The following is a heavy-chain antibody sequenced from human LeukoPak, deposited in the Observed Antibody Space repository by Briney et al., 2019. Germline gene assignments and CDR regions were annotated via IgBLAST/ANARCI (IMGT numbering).Heavy chain of an antibody. Sequence: GGSLRLSCAASGFPFSSYAMSWVRQAPGKGLEWVSAITGSGGSTYYADSVKGRFTISRDNSKNTLYLQMNSLRAEDTAVYYCAKFPAGATTSYWGQGTLVTVSS. CDR2: ITGSGGST. CDR3: AKFPAGATTSY. J-gene: IGHJ4*02. V-gene: IGHV3-23*01. CDR1: GFPFSSYA. D-gene: IGHD1-26*01.